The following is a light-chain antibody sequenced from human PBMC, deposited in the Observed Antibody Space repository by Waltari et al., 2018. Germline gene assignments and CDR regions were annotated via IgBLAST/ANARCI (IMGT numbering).Light chain of an antibody. CDR3: QSYDSSLRGSV. V-gene: IGLV1-40*01. Sequence: QSVLTQPPSVSGAPGQRVTISCTGSSSNIRAGNHVHWYQQLPGTAPKVLIYANNKRPSGVPDRFSGSKSGTSASLAITGLQAEDEADYYCQSYDSSLRGSVFGGGTKVTVL. CDR2: ANN. CDR1: SSNIRAGNH. J-gene: IGLJ2*01.